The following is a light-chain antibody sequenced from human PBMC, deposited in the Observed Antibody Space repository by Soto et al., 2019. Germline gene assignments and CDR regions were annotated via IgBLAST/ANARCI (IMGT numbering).Light chain of an antibody. J-gene: IGKJ4*01. CDR3: QETYNVGAVS. CDR1: QNIDNY. Sequence: DIQMTQSPSSLSASVGDRVTITCRASQNIDNYLNWYQHKAGKAPKLLIYAASTLQSGVPSRFSGSGSGKDFTLTISSLQTEDYAIYFCQETYNVGAVSFGGGTKVEIK. CDR2: AAS. V-gene: IGKV1-39*01.